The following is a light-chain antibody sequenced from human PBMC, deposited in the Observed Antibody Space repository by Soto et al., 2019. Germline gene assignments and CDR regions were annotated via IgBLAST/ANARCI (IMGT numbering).Light chain of an antibody. CDR1: QSVTTQ. V-gene: IGKV3-20*01. J-gene: IGKJ1*01. Sequence: IVLTLSPGTLSLYQRERASPSCRASQSVTTQLAWYQQKPGQAPRIIIHGASSRATGVPARITGSGSGTDFTLSIIRLEPEDVAVYYCQQYGGSTRTFGQGTKVDIK. CDR3: QQYGGSTRT. CDR2: GAS.